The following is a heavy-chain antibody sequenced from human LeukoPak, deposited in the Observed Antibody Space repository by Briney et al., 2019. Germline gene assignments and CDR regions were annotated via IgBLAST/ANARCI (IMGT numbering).Heavy chain of an antibody. CDR1: GGSISSSNW. Sequence: SETLSLTCAVSGGSISSSNWWSWVRQPPGKGLEWIGEIYHSGSTNYNPSLKSRVTISVDKSKNQFSLKLSSVTAADTAVYYCARDKAVVVPAAYPLIGFDIWGQGTMVTVSS. CDR2: IYHSGST. CDR3: ARDKAVVVPAAYPLIGFDI. D-gene: IGHD2-2*01. V-gene: IGHV4-4*02. J-gene: IGHJ3*02.